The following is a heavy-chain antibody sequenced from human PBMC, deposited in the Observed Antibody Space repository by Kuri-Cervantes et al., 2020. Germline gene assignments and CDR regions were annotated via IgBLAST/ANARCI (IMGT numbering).Heavy chain of an antibody. J-gene: IGHJ6*02. V-gene: IGHV3-23*01. CDR3: AKESCSSTSCYLSYYYYYGMDV. Sequence: GESLKISCAASGFPFSSYAMSLVRQAPGKGLEWVPAISGSGGSTYYADSVKGPFTISRDNSKNTLYLQMNSLRAEDTAVYYCAKESCSSTSCYLSYYYYYGMDVWGQGTTVTVSS. CDR1: GFPFSSYA. CDR2: ISGSGGST. D-gene: IGHD2-2*01.